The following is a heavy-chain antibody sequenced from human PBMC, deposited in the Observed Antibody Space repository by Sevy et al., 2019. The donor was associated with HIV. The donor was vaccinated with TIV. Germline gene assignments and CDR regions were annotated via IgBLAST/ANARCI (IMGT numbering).Heavy chain of an antibody. D-gene: IGHD3-16*01. V-gene: IGHV3-15*01. CDR3: TTDGGGVHGAFDI. CDR1: GFTFSNAW. CDR2: IKSKTDGATT. J-gene: IGHJ3*02. Sequence: GGSLRLSCAASGFTFSNAWMSWVRQAPGKGLEWFARIKSKTDGATTGYAAPVEGRSTISRDDSKNTVYLQMNSLKTEDTAVYYCTTDGGGVHGAFDIWGQGTMVTVSS.